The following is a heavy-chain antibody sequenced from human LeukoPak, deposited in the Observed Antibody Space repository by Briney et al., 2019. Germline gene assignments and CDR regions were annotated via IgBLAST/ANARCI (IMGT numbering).Heavy chain of an antibody. CDR1: GGTFIIYA. D-gene: IGHD6-13*01. Sequence: EASVKVSFKASGGTFIIYAISWVRQAPGQGLEWMGGIIPIFGTANYAQKFQGRVTITTDESTSTAYMELSSLRSEDTAVYYCARELAAAGTLRNWFDPWGQGTLVTVSS. V-gene: IGHV1-69*05. CDR2: IIPIFGTA. J-gene: IGHJ5*02. CDR3: ARELAAAGTLRNWFDP.